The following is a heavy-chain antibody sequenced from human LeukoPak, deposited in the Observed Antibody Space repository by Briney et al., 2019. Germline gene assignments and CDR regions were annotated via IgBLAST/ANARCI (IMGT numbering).Heavy chain of an antibody. V-gene: IGHV4-34*01. CDR3: KYHTPIPVLRYFDWFGSVDY. J-gene: IGHJ4*02. CDR2: INHSGST. D-gene: IGHD3-9*01. CDR1: GGSFSGYY. Sequence: SETLSLTCAVYGGSFSGYYWSWIRQPPGKGLEWIGEINHSGSTNYNPTLKSRVTISVDTSKNQFSLRLSSVTAADTAVYYCKYHTPIPVLRYFDWFGSVDYWGQGTLVTVSS.